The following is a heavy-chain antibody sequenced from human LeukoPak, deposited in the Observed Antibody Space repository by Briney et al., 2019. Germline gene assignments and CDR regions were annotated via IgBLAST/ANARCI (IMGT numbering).Heavy chain of an antibody. CDR3: ARFVVPGYYFDY. V-gene: IGHV4-30-2*01. D-gene: IGHD2-2*01. Sequence: PSETLSLTCTVSGGSISSGGYYWSWIRQPPGKSLEWIGYIYHSGSTYYNPSLKSRVTISVDRSKNQFSLKLSSVTAADTAVYYCARFVVPGYYFDYWGQGTLVTVSS. CDR2: IYHSGST. CDR1: GGSISSGGYY. J-gene: IGHJ4*02.